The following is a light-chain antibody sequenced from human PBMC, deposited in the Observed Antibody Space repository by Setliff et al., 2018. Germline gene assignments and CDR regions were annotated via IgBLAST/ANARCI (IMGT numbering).Light chain of an antibody. CDR1: NSDVGAYNY. Sequence: SALAQPASVSGSPGQSITISCTGTNSDVGAYNYVSWYQRHPGEAPKLLLYDVSNRPSGISHRFSGSKSGSTASLTISGLQAEDEADYFCSSYTNSRTVIFGGGTKVTVL. V-gene: IGLV2-14*03. CDR2: DVS. J-gene: IGLJ2*01. CDR3: SSYTNSRTVI.